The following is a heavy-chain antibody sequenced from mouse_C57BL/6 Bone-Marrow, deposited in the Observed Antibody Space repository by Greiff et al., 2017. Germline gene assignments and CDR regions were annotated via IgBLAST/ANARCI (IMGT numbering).Heavy chain of an antibody. D-gene: IGHD1-1*01. Sequence: EVQLVESGGGLVKPGGSLKLSCAASGFTFSDYGMHWVRQAPEKGLEWVAYISSGSSTIYYADTVKGRFTISRDNAKNTLFLQMTRLRSEDTAMYCCASDYYGSSPPFAYGDRGTLVPVSA. CDR2: ISSGSSTI. CDR3: ASDYYGSSPPFAY. J-gene: IGHJ3*01. CDR1: GFTFSDYG. V-gene: IGHV5-17*01.